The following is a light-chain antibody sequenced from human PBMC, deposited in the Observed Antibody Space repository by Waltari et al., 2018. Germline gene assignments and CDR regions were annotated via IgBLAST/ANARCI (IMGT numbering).Light chain of an antibody. J-gene: IGKJ1*01. CDR3: QQYGSSPWT. Sequence: EIVLTQSPGTLSLSPGARAPLSCRASQSVSSSYLAWYQQKPGQAPRLLIYGASSRATGIPDRFSGSGSGTDFTLTISRLEPEDFAVYYCQQYGSSPWTFGQGTKVEIK. V-gene: IGKV3-20*01. CDR2: GAS. CDR1: QSVSSSY.